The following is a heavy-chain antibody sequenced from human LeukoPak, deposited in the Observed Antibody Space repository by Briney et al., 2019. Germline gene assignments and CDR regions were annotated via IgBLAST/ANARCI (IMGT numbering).Heavy chain of an antibody. CDR1: GGSISSYY. Sequence: PSETLSLTCTVSGGSISSYYWSWIRQPPEKGLEWIGSIYHSGSTYSNPSLKSRVTISVDTSKHQFSLKLSSVTAADTAVYYCARLMVRGIILVNAFDIWGQGTMVTVSS. CDR2: IYHSGST. J-gene: IGHJ3*02. CDR3: ARLMVRGIILVNAFDI. V-gene: IGHV4-59*04. D-gene: IGHD3-10*01.